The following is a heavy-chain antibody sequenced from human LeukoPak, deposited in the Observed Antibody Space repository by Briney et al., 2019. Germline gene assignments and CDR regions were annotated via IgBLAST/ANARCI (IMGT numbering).Heavy chain of an antibody. D-gene: IGHD2-2*01. V-gene: IGHV3-53*01. CDR1: GGSISSYY. J-gene: IGHJ4*02. CDR3: ARGPSRYCFDY. Sequence: PSETLSLTCTVSGGSISSYYMIWVRQAPGKGLEWVSLIYRGDTTYYADSVKGRFTISEDNSKNTLYLQMNSLRVEDTAVYFCARGPSRYCFDYWGQGTLVTVSS. CDR2: IYRGDTT.